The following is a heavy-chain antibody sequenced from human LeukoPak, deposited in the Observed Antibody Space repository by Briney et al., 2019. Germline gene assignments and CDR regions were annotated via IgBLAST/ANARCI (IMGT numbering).Heavy chain of an antibody. CDR2: INPNSGGT. CDR1: GYTFTGYY. D-gene: IGHD2-21*02. V-gene: IGHV1-2*02. J-gene: IGHJ6*03. Sequence: ASVKVSCKASGYTFTGYYMHWVRQAPGQGLEWMGWINPNSGGTNYAQKFQGRVTMTRDTSISTAYMELSRLRSDDTAVYYCAVCSGGDCYSPYYYYYYMDVWGKGTTVTISS. CDR3: AVCSGGDCYSPYYYYYYMDV.